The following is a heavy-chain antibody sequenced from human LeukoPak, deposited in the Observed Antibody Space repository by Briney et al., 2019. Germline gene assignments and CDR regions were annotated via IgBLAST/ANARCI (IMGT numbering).Heavy chain of an antibody. Sequence: GSSVKVSCKASGGTFSSYAISWVRQAPGQGLEWMGGIIPIFGTANYAQKFQGRVTITADKSTSTAYMELSSLRSEDTAVYYCARDLYSSSWAQFDYWGQGTLVTVSS. CDR1: GGTFSSYA. CDR3: ARDLYSSSWAQFDY. V-gene: IGHV1-69*06. D-gene: IGHD6-13*01. CDR2: IIPIFGTA. J-gene: IGHJ4*02.